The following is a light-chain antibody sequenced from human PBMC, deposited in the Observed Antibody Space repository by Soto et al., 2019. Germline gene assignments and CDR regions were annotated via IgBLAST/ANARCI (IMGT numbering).Light chain of an antibody. J-gene: IGKJ2*01. V-gene: IGKV3-20*01. CDR1: KRVTSSY. CDR3: QQYGRT. Sequence: EIVLTQSPGTLFLSPGERATLSSRASKRVTSSYLAGYQQKPGQAPRLLIYGASSRATGIPDRFSGSGSGTDFTLTISRLEPEDFAVYYCQQYGRTFGQGTKLEIK. CDR2: GAS.